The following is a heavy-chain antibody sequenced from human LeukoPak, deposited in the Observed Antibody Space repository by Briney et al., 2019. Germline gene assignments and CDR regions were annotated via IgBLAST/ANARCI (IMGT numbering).Heavy chain of an antibody. D-gene: IGHD5-24*01. Sequence: SETLSLTCTVSGGSISSGGYYWSWIRQPPGKGLEWIGEINHSGSTNYNPSLKSRVTISVDTSKNQFSLKLSSVTAADTAVYYCARDSSNLYFDLWGRGTLVTVSS. V-gene: IGHV4-39*07. CDR1: GGSISSGGYY. CDR2: INHSGST. J-gene: IGHJ2*01. CDR3: ARDSSNLYFDL.